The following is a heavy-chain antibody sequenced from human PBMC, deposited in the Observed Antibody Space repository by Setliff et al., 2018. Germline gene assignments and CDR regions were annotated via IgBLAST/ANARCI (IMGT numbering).Heavy chain of an antibody. CDR3: ARGPWKHSAYYYNYYMDV. Sequence: SETLSLTCTVSGGSISSGGYYWSWIRQHPGKGLEWIGYMYYSGDTYYNPSLKSRFTISRDNAKNTLYLQMNSLRAEDTAVYYCARGPWKHSAYYYNYYMDVWGKGTTVTVSS. J-gene: IGHJ6*03. V-gene: IGHV4-31*03. D-gene: IGHD1-1*01. CDR1: GGSISSGGYY. CDR2: MYYSGDT.